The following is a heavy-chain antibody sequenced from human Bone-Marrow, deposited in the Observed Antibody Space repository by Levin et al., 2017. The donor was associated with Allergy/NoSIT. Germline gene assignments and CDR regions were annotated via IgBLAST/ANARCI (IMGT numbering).Heavy chain of an antibody. CDR1: GYTFIGYY. V-gene: IGHV1-2*02. J-gene: IGHJ5*02. CDR2: INPDDGGT. D-gene: IGHD6-6*01. CDR3: AQGVGRTGMEARFFCWFDP. Sequence: ASVKVSCKASGYTFIGYYMHWVRQAPGQGPEWMGWINPDDGGTHYAEKFQGRVTMTRDTSINTVYMDLSSLRSDDTAVYFCAQGVGRTGMEARFFCWFDPWGQGTLVTVSS.